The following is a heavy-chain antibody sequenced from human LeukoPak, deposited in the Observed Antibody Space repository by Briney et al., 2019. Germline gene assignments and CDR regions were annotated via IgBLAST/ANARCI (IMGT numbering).Heavy chain of an antibody. CDR1: GYTFTSYA. CDR3: ARERPGVIFDY. V-gene: IGHV7-4-1*02. CDR2: INTNTGNP. D-gene: IGHD3-10*01. Sequence: GSVKVSCKASGYTFTSYAMAWVRQAPGRGLEWMGWINTNTGNPTYAQDFTGRFVFSLDTSVSTAYLQISTLKAEDTAVYYCARERPGVIFDYWGQGTLVTVSS. J-gene: IGHJ4*02.